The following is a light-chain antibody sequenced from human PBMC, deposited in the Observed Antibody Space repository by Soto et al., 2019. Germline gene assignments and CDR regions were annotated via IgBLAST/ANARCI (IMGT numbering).Light chain of an antibody. Sequence: IQMTQSPSSLSASVGDRVTITCQASQDMRNYLNWYQQKPGKAPQLLIYAASSLQSGVPPRFSGSGSGTDFSLTISSLQPEDYATYYCLQDYNFPRTFGQGTKVDIK. CDR1: QDMRNY. J-gene: IGKJ1*01. V-gene: IGKV1-6*01. CDR2: AAS. CDR3: LQDYNFPRT.